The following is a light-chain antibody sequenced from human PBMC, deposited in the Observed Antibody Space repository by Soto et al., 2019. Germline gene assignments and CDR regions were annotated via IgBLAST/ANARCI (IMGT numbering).Light chain of an antibody. J-gene: IGKJ1*01. CDR2: GAS. Sequence: EIVLTQSPATLSLSPGGRAALSCRASQSVSTYLAWYQQKPGQAPRLFIYGASNRATGIPDRFSGSGSGTEFTLTISSLQPDDFATYYCQHYNSYSEAFGQGTKVDIK. V-gene: IGKV3-11*01. CDR3: QHYNSYSEA. CDR1: QSVSTY.